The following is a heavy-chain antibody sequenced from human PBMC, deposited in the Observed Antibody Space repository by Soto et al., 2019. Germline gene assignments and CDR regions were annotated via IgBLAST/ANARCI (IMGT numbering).Heavy chain of an antibody. Sequence: SVKVSCKASGGTFSSSTISWVRHAPGQGLEWMGRIIPILGIANYAQKFQGRVTITADKSTSTAYMELSSLRSEDTAVYYCARPGGAPGAFDIWGQGTMVTVSS. CDR2: IIPILGIA. CDR1: GGTFSSST. CDR3: ARPGGAPGAFDI. D-gene: IGHD6-25*01. V-gene: IGHV1-69*02. J-gene: IGHJ3*02.